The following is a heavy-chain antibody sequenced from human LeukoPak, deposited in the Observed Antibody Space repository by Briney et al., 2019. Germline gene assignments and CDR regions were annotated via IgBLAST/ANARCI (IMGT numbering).Heavy chain of an antibody. CDR1: GYSFTSYW. D-gene: IGHD3-22*01. Sequence: GESLKISCKGSGYSFTSYWIGWVRQMPGKGLEWMGIIYPGDSDTRYSPSFQGQVTISADKSISTAYLQWSSLKASDTAMYYCARQGYDSSGYLPYYFDYWGQGTLVTVSS. V-gene: IGHV5-51*01. J-gene: IGHJ4*02. CDR2: IYPGDSDT. CDR3: ARQGYDSSGYLPYYFDY.